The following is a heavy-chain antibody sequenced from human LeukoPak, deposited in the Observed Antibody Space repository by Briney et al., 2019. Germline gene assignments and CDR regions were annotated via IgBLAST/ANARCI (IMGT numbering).Heavy chain of an antibody. CDR2: VYYSGST. V-gene: IGHV4-59*01. Sequence: PSETLSLTCTVSGDSISTFYWSWLRQPPGKQLEWIGYVYYSGSTNYNPSFKTRVTISVDTSKNQFSLKLSSVTPADTAVYYCARVDYDSSGYFDYWGQGTLVTVSS. CDR3: ARVDYDSSGYFDY. J-gene: IGHJ4*02. D-gene: IGHD3-22*01. CDR1: GDSISTFY.